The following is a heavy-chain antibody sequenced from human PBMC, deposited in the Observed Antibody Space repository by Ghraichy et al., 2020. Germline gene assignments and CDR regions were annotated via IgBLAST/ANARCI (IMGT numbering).Heavy chain of an antibody. CDR3: ARSPNYDSSGYGAFDI. D-gene: IGHD3-22*01. CDR1: GGSISSGGYS. J-gene: IGHJ3*02. V-gene: IGHV4-30-2*01. Sequence: SQTLSLTCAVSGGSISSGGYSWSWIRQPPGKGLEWIGYIYHSGSTYYNPSLKSRVTISVDRSKNQFSLKLSSVTAADTAGYYCARSPNYDSSGYGAFDIWGQGTMVTVSS. CDR2: IYHSGST.